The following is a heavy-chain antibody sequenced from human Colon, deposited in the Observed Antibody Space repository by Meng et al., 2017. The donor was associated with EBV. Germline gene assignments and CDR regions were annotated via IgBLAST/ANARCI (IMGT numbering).Heavy chain of an antibody. CDR2: IPHRGSS. CDR3: LRGSGGSV. D-gene: IGHD3-10*01. CDR1: RDSITKHNW. Sequence: GPGPEVLKPWAPVSLRCAFSRDSITKHNWWACVSQPPGKGLKWIGEIPHRGSSAYNPSLKSRVSMSIAKSKNQFSLKLTSVTAADPAVYHCLRGSGGSVWGQGTLVTVSS. J-gene: IGHJ1*01. V-gene: IGHV4-4*02.